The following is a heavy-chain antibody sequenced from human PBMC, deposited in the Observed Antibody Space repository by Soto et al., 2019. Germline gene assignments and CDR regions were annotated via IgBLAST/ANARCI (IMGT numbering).Heavy chain of an antibody. CDR3: AKSPGMYYYDSSGYYHYDY. V-gene: IGHV3-23*01. Sequence: GGSLRLSCAASVFTFSSYAMSWVRQAPGKGLEWVSAISGSGVSTYYADSVTGRFTISRDNSKNTLYLQMNSLRAEDTAVYYCAKSPGMYYYDSSGYYHYDYWGQGTLVTVSS. D-gene: IGHD3-22*01. CDR2: ISGSGVST. CDR1: VFTFSSYA. J-gene: IGHJ4*02.